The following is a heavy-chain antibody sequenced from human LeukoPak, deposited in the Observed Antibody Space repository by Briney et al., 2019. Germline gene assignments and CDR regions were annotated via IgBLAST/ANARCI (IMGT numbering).Heavy chain of an antibody. CDR1: GGSLSSSSTSY. Sequence: SETLSLTCTVSGGSLSSSSTSYWGWIRQPPGKGLEWIGSMNYGGTSHYNPSLKSRVTISVDTSKKHFSLKLSSVTAADTAVYYCARGRTVVTRGGAFDIWGQGTMVTVSS. J-gene: IGHJ3*02. CDR3: ARGRTVVTRGGAFDI. V-gene: IGHV4-39*02. D-gene: IGHD4-23*01. CDR2: MNYGGTS.